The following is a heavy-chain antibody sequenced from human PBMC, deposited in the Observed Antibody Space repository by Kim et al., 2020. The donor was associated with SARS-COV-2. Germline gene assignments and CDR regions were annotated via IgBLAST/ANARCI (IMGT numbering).Heavy chain of an antibody. D-gene: IGHD1-7*01. CDR3: ARLPSLNWNYGGNAFDI. J-gene: IGHJ3*02. CDR2: IYYSGST. CDR1: GGSISSSSYY. V-gene: IGHV4-39*01. Sequence: SETLSLTCTVSGGSISSSSYYWGWIRQPPGKGLEWIGSIYYSGSTYYNPSLKSRVTISVDTSKNQFSLKLSSVTAADTAVYYCARLPSLNWNYGGNAFDIWGQGTMVTVSS.